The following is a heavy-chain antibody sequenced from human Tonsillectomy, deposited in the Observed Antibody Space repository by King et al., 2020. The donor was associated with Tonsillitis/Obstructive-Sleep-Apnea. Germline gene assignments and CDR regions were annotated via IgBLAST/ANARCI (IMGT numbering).Heavy chain of an antibody. D-gene: IGHD3-22*01. V-gene: IGHV4-59*08. Sequence: QLQESGPGLVKPSETLSLTCTVSGGSISNYYWNWIRQPQGKGLEWVGYIYYSGSTNYNPSLKSRVTISVDTSKNQFALKLSSVTAADTAIYYCARLGSSGYGVNWGQGTMVTVSS. CDR1: GGSISNYY. J-gene: IGHJ3*01. CDR2: IYYSGST. CDR3: ARLGSSGYGVN.